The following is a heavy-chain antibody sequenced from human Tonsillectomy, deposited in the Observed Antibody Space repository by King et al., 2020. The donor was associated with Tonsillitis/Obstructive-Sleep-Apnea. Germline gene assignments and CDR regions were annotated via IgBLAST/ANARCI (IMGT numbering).Heavy chain of an antibody. CDR1: GGSVSNIRYY. Sequence: VQLQESGPGLVKPSETLSLTCTVSGGSVSNIRYYWSWIRQPPGKGLEGIGYIYHSGSTNYNPSLKSRVTISVDTSKNQFSLKLSSVTAADTAVYYCARDLAHSMGSTYVFNPWGQGTLVTVSS. J-gene: IGHJ5*02. CDR2: IYHSGST. CDR3: ARDLAHSMGSTYVFNP. V-gene: IGHV4-61*01. D-gene: IGHD2-21*01.